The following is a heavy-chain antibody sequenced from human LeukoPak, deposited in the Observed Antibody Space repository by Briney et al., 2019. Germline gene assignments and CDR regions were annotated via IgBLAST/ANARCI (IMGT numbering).Heavy chain of an antibody. CDR2: INHSGST. CDR1: GGSFSGYY. CDR3: ARRGVRGYSDYDFRFDY. D-gene: IGHD5-12*01. V-gene: IGHV4-34*01. J-gene: IGHJ4*02. Sequence: SETLSLACAVYGGSFSGYYWSWIRQPPGKGLEWIGEINHSGSTNYNPSLKSRVTISVDTSKNQFSLKLSSVTAADTAVYYCARRGVRGYSDYDFRFDYWGQGILVTVSS.